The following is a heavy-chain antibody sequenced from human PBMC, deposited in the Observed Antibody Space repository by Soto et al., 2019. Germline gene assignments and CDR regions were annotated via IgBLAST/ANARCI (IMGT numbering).Heavy chain of an antibody. D-gene: IGHD3-10*01. CDR2: INHSGST. CDR3: ASDYDGAGSAYNRYYFDY. Sequence: QVQLQQWGAGLLKPSETLSLTCAVYGGSFSGYYWSWIRQPPGTGLEWIGEINHSGSTNYNPSRKSPVTLSLATSKTQFSLKLRSVTAADTAVYYCASDYDGAGSAYNRYYFDYWGQGTLVTVSS. V-gene: IGHV4-34*01. J-gene: IGHJ4*02. CDR1: GGSFSGYY.